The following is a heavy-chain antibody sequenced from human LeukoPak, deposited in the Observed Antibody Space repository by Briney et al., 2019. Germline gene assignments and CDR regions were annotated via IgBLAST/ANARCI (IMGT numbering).Heavy chain of an antibody. J-gene: IGHJ6*03. CDR1: GYTFTGYY. CDR2: IIPIFGTA. Sequence: ASVKVSCKASGYTFTGYYMHWVRQAPGQGLEWMGGIIPIFGTANYAQKFQGRVTITTDESTSTAYMELSSLRFEDTAVYYCARDRGGVSFYYYYMDVWGKGTTVTVSS. CDR3: ARDRGGVSFYYYYMDV. V-gene: IGHV1-69*05. D-gene: IGHD3-10*01.